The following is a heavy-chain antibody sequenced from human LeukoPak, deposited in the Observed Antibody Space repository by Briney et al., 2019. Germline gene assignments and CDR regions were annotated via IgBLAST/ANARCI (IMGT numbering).Heavy chain of an antibody. CDR2: INTDGSST. D-gene: IGHD2-2*01. V-gene: IGHV3-74*01. CDR3: AKDLRGVVPAARGY. CDR1: GFTFSSYW. Sequence: GGSLRLSCAASGFTFSSYWMHWVRQAPGKGLVWVSRINTDGSSTSYADSVKGRFTISRDNSKNTLYLQMNSLRAEDTAVYYCAKDLRGVVPAARGYWGQGTLVTVSS. J-gene: IGHJ4*02.